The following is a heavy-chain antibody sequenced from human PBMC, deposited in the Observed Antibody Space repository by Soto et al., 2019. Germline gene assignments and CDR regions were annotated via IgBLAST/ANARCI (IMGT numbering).Heavy chain of an antibody. V-gene: IGHV4-4*07. Sequence: QVQLQESGPGLMKPSETLSLTCTVSGASITGSFFWSWIRQPAGKGLEWIGRFSLSGTTNYNPSLRSRVTLSADVSKNQFSLRLTSVTAAGTALYYCARGMTPPGAPAWYYFDSWGQGTLVTVSS. D-gene: IGHD2-8*02. CDR2: FSLSGTT. CDR1: GASITGSFF. J-gene: IGHJ4*02. CDR3: ARGMTPPGAPAWYYFDS.